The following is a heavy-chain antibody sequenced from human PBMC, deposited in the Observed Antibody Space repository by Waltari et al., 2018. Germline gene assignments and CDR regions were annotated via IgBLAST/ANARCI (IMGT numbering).Heavy chain of an antibody. V-gene: IGHV1-24*01. CDR2: FDPVENIP. CDR1: GDTRSASV. J-gene: IGHJ6*02. CDR3: AKMTVFRFDV. Sequence: QVQLIQSGAEVKKPGASVKVSCSLSGDTRSASVIHWVRQAPGKGLEWMGGFDPVENIPVTTQRFQGRVTLTEDTSTHTVHMDLRSLTSEDTAVYYCAKMTVFRFDVWGQGTTVTVSS. D-gene: IGHD3-16*01.